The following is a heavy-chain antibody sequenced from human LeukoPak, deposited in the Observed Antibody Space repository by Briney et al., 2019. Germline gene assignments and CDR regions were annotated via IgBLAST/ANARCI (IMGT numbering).Heavy chain of an antibody. CDR2: IRYDGSNK. D-gene: IGHD4-23*01. Sequence: GGSLRLSCAASGFTFSSYGMHWVRQAPGKGLEWVAFIRYDGSNKYYADSVKGRFTIPRDNSKNTLYLQMNSLRAEDTAVYYCAKDRSTVVTQNDDAFDIWGQGTMVTVSS. V-gene: IGHV3-30*02. CDR3: AKDRSTVVTQNDDAFDI. J-gene: IGHJ3*02. CDR1: GFTFSSYG.